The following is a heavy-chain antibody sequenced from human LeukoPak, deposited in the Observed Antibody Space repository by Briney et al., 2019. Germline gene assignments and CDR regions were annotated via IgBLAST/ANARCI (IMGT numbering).Heavy chain of an antibody. V-gene: IGHV4-39*07. CDR2: NYYSGST. J-gene: IGHJ5*02. CDR3: ARSGDYGREDWFDP. Sequence: SETLSLTCTVSGGSISSSSYYWGWIRQPPGKGLEWIGSNYYSGSTYYNPSLKSRVTISVDTSKNQFSLKLSSVTAADTAVYYCARSGDYGREDWFDPWGQGTLVTVSS. CDR1: GGSISSSSYY. D-gene: IGHD4/OR15-4a*01.